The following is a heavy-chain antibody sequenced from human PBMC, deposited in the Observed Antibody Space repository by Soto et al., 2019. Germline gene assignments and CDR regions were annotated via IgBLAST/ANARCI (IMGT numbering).Heavy chain of an antibody. CDR2: ISGRGGST. CDR3: AKVKTWTYLDY. J-gene: IGHJ4*02. Sequence: EVQLLESGGGLVQPGGSLRLSCAASGFTFSDYAMSWVRQAPGKGLEWVSSISGRGGSTYYADSVKGRFTISRDTSTNTLYVQMTSLRAEDTAIYYCAKVKTWTYLDYWGQGTLVTVSS. CDR1: GFTFSDYA. V-gene: IGHV3-23*01. D-gene: IGHD5-12*01.